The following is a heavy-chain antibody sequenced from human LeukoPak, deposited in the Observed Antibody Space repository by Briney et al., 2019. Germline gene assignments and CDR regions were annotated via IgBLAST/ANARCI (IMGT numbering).Heavy chain of an antibody. V-gene: IGHV3-13*01. CDR3: ARDLEGYRGYGFDY. D-gene: IGHD5-18*01. Sequence: GGSLRLSCAASGFTFSSYDMHWVRQATGKGLEWVSAIGTAGDTYYPGSVKGRFTISRDNAKNSLYLQMSSLRDEDTAVYYCARDLEGYRGYGFDYWGQGTLVTVSS. CDR1: GFTFSSYD. J-gene: IGHJ4*02. CDR2: IGTAGDT.